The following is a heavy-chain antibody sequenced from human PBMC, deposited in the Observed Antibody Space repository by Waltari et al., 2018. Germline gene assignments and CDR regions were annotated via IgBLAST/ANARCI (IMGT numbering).Heavy chain of an antibody. CDR3: ARGRSGIAVAGKNYFDY. J-gene: IGHJ4*02. V-gene: IGHV4-39*07. CDR1: GGSISSSSYY. CDR2: IYYSGST. Sequence: QLQLQESGPGLVKPSETLSLTCTVSGGSISSSSYYWGWIRQPPGKGLEWIGSIYYSGSTYYNPSPKGRVTISLDTSKNQFSLKLSSVTAADTAVYYCARGRSGIAVAGKNYFDYWGQGTLVTVSS. D-gene: IGHD6-19*01.